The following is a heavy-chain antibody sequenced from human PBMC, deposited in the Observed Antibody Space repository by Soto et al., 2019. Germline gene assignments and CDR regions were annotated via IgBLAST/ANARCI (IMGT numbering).Heavy chain of an antibody. CDR2: IYYSGST. D-gene: IGHD3-22*01. Sequence: SETLSLTCTVSGGSISSGGYYWSWIRQHPGKGLEWIGYIYYSGSTYYNPSLKSRVTISVDTSKNQFPLKLSSVTAADTAVYYCASRIDYDSSGSYFDYWGQGTLVTVSS. J-gene: IGHJ4*02. V-gene: IGHV4-31*03. CDR1: GGSISSGGYY. CDR3: ASRIDYDSSGSYFDY.